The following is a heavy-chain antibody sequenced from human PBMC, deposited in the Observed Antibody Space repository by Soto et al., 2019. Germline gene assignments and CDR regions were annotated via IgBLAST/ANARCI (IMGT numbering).Heavy chain of an antibody. CDR2: ISGSGGST. J-gene: IGHJ5*02. CDR3: AKERHNWNDVDIGAANWFDP. CDR1: GFTFSSYG. Sequence: GGSLRLSCAASGFTFSSYGMHWVRQAPGKGLEWVAAISGSGGSTYYADSVKGRFTISRDNSKNTLYLQMNSLRAEDTAVYYCAKERHNWNDVDIGAANWFDPWGQGTLVTVSS. V-gene: IGHV3-23*01. D-gene: IGHD1-20*01.